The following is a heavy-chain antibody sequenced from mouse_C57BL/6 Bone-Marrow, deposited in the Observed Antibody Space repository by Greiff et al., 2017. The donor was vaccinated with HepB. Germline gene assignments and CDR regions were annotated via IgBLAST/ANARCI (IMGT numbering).Heavy chain of an antibody. J-gene: IGHJ3*01. CDR1: GYTFTSYW. CDR3: ARPPPYSKAWFAY. V-gene: IGHV1-55*01. Sequence: QVQLKQPGAELVKPGASVKMSCKASGYTFTSYWITWVKQRPGQGLEWIGDIYPGSGSTNYNEKFKSKATLTVDTSSSTAYMQLSSLTSEDSAVYYCARPPPYSKAWFAYWGQGTLVTVSA. CDR2: IYPGSGST. D-gene: IGHD2-5*01.